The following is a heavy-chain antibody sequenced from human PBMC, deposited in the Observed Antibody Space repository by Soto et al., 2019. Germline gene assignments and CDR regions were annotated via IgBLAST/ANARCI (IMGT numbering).Heavy chain of an antibody. CDR1: GFSFNSYA. J-gene: IGHJ6*02. V-gene: IGHV3-23*01. D-gene: IGHD3-10*01. CDR2: INYNSRAT. CDR3: VIRRGSGKTYYYNMDV. Sequence: EVQLLESGGGLVQPGWSLRLSCETSGFSFNSYAMTWVRQAPGMGLEWVAVINYNSRATFHAQSVKGRFTISRDNSRNTVFLQMDSLRAEDTAVYYCVIRRGSGKTYYYNMDVWGLGTTVIVSS.